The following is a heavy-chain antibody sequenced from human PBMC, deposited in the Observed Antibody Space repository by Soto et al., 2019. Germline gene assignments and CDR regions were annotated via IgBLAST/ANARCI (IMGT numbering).Heavy chain of an antibody. CDR2: SSNSGTFA. CDR1: GFTFSDYY. J-gene: IGHJ4*02. Sequence: PGGSLRLSCAASGFTFSDYYMSWVRQAPGRGLEWISYSSNSGTFARYATSVKGRFSISRDNANNSLYLEMNSLRVEDTAVYYCVRSGDNFNVLDYWGQGTPVTVSS. V-gene: IGHV3-11*06. CDR3: VRSGDNFNVLDY. D-gene: IGHD1-1*01.